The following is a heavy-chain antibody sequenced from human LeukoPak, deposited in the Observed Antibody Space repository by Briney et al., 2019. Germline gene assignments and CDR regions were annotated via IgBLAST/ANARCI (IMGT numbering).Heavy chain of an antibody. V-gene: IGHV3-43D*04. CDR2: ISWDGGST. CDR3: AKVFSSSSLDY. J-gene: IGHJ4*02. D-gene: IGHD6-6*01. CDR1: GFTSDDYA. Sequence: PGGSLRLSCAASGFTSDDYAMHWVRQAPGKGLEWVSLISWDGGSTYYADSVKGRFTISRDNSKNSLYLQMNSLRAEDTALYYCAKVFSSSSLDYWGQGTLVTVSS.